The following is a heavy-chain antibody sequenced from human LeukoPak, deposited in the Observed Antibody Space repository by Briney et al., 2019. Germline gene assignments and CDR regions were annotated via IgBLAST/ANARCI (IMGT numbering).Heavy chain of an antibody. CDR2: ISSSSSYI. D-gene: IGHD3-10*01. CDR1: GFTFSSYS. V-gene: IGHV3-21*04. J-gene: IGHJ4*02. Sequence: GGSLRLSCAASGFTFSSYSMNWVRQAPGKGLEWVSSISSSSSYIYYADSVKGRFTISRDNAKNSLYLQMSSLRSEDTAVYYCARTDNLWFGELYPLRYWGQGTLVTVSS. CDR3: ARTDNLWFGELYPLRY.